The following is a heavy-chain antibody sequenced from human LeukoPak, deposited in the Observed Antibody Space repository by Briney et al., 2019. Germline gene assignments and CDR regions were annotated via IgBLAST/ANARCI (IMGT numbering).Heavy chain of an antibody. CDR1: GYTFTSYG. V-gene: IGHV1-18*01. CDR3: AREEGRYCSSTSCSPDWYFDL. CDR2: ISAYNGNT. J-gene: IGHJ2*01. Sequence: GASVKVSCKASGYTFTSYGISWVRQAPGQGLEWMGWISAYNGNTNYAQKLQGRVTMTTDTSTSTAYMELRSLRSDDTAVYYCAREEGRYCSSTSCSPDWYFDLWGRGTLVTVSS. D-gene: IGHD2-2*01.